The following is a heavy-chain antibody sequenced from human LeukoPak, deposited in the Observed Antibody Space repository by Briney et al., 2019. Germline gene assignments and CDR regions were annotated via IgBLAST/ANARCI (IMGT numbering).Heavy chain of an antibody. V-gene: IGHV3-23*01. CDR2: IYGDDDNT. D-gene: IGHD3-3*01. CDR1: GFTFSNYA. CDR3: AKGTKRNHVLRFLDWLLSYFDY. Sequence: GGSLRLSCVASGFTFSNYAMTWVRQAPGKGLEMVSGIYGDDDNTVYGDAVKGRFTISRDNFKNTLFLQMNSLRADDTAVYYCAKGTKRNHVLRFLDWLLSYFDYWGQGTLVTVSS. J-gene: IGHJ4*02.